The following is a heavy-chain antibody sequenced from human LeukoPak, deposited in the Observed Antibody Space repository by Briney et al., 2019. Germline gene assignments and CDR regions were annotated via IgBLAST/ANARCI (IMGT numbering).Heavy chain of an antibody. CDR1: GFTFSSYG. J-gene: IGHJ6*02. Sequence: GGSLRLSCAASGFTFSSYGMHWVRQAPGKGLEWVAVISYDGSNKYYADSVKGRFTISRDNSKNTLYLQMNSLRAEDTAVYYCAKDGRGEYYYGSWCSSRKLPYGVDLWGQGTTVTVSS. CDR2: ISYDGSNK. V-gene: IGHV3-30*18. D-gene: IGHD3-10*01. CDR3: AKDGRGEYYYGSWCSSRKLPYGVDL.